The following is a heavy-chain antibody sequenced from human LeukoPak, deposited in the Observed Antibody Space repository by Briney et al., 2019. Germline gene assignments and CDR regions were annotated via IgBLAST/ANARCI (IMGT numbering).Heavy chain of an antibody. CDR3: ARDLYGSGSNY. J-gene: IGHJ4*02. CDR1: GGTFSSYA. V-gene: IGHV1-69*06. Sequence: GASVKVSCKASGGTFSSYAISWVRQAPGQGLEWMGGIIPIFGTANYAQKFQGRVTITADKSTSTAYMELSNLRSEDTAVYYCARDLYGSGSNYWGQGTLVTVSS. CDR2: IIPIFGTA. D-gene: IGHD3-10*01.